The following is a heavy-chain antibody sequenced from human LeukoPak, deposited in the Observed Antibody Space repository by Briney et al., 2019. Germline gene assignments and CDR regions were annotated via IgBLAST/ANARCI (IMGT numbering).Heavy chain of an antibody. D-gene: IGHD5-18*01. Sequence: PGGSLRLSCAASGFTFSSYSMNWVRQAPGKGLEWVSYISSSSSTIYYADSVKGRFTISRDNAKNSLYLQMNSLRAEDTAVYYCAKDQVRGYSYGIKDYWGQGTLVTVSS. V-gene: IGHV3-48*01. CDR2: ISSSSSTI. CDR1: GFTFSSYS. J-gene: IGHJ4*02. CDR3: AKDQVRGYSYGIKDY.